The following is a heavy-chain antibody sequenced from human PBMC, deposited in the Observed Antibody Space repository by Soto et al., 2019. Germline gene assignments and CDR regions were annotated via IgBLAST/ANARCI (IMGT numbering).Heavy chain of an antibody. J-gene: IGHJ4*02. CDR3: ARGPTGWYDYDY. Sequence: GGSLRLSCAASGLTFSSSWMHWVRQAPGKGLEWVSRIKSDGSTTNYADSVKGRFTISRDNAKNTLYLQMNSLRAEDTAVYYCARGPTGWYDYDYWGQGTLVTVSS. D-gene: IGHD6-19*01. CDR2: IKSDGSTT. CDR1: GLTFSSSW. V-gene: IGHV3-74*01.